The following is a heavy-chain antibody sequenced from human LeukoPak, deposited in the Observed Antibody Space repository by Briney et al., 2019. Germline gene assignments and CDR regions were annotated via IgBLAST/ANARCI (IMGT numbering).Heavy chain of an antibody. D-gene: IGHD2-8*02. CDR3: ARGDSPGHYYYYGMDV. J-gene: IGHJ6*02. Sequence: SQTLSLTCAVSGGSISSGGYSWSWIRQPPGKGLEWIGYIYHSGSTYYNPSLKSRVTISVDRSKNQFSLKLSSVTAADTAVYYCARGDSPGHYYYYGMDVWGQGTTVTVSS. CDR1: GGSISSGGYS. CDR2: IYHSGST. V-gene: IGHV4-30-2*01.